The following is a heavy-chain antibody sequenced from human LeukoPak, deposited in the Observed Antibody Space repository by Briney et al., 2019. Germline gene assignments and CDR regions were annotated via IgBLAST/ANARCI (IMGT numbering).Heavy chain of an antibody. J-gene: IGHJ4*02. Sequence: GGSLRLSCAASGFTFSSYRMSWVRQAPGKGLEWVANIKQDGSEKYYVDSVKGRFTISRDNAKNSLYLQMNSLRAEDTAVYYCARGTIAAAGYYYFDYWGQGTQVTVSS. CDR3: ARGTIAAAGYYYFDY. V-gene: IGHV3-7*04. CDR1: GFTFSSYR. CDR2: IKQDGSEK. D-gene: IGHD6-13*01.